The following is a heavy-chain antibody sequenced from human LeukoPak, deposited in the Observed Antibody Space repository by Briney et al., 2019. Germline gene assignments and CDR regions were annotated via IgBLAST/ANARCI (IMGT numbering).Heavy chain of an antibody. D-gene: IGHD2/OR15-2a*01. CDR3: AGHHPRNTVDF. CDR1: GGSISSYY. Sequence: PSETLSLTCTVSGGSISSYYWSWIRQPPGKGLEWIAYISDIGSINYNPSLKSRVTISLDPSKNQFSLKLSSVTAADTAVYYCAGHHPRNTVDFWSQGTLVTVSS. V-gene: IGHV4-59*08. J-gene: IGHJ4*02. CDR2: ISDIGSI.